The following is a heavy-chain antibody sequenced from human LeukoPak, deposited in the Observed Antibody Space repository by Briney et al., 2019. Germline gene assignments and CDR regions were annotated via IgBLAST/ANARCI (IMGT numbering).Heavy chain of an antibody. CDR2: IKQGGSEK. V-gene: IGHV3-7*01. Sequence: GGSLRLSCAASGFTFSSYWMSWVRQAPGKGLEWVAKIKQGGSEKYYVDSVKGRFTISRDNAKNSLYLQMNSLRAEDTAVYYCARTPNYYDSSGYYLTGFDPWGQGTLVTVSP. D-gene: IGHD3-22*01. CDR3: ARTPNYYDSSGYYLTGFDP. J-gene: IGHJ5*02. CDR1: GFTFSSYW.